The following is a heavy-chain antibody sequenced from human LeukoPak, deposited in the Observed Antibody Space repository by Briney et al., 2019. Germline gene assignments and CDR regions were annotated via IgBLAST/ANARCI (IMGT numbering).Heavy chain of an antibody. Sequence: SVKVSCKASGGTFSSYAISWVRQAPGQGLEWTGGIIPIFGTANYAQKFQGRVTITADESTSTAYMELSSLRSEDTAVYYCARAKTDSSSWYLIDYWGQGTLVTVSS. V-gene: IGHV1-69*01. CDR2: IIPIFGTA. J-gene: IGHJ4*02. D-gene: IGHD6-13*01. CDR3: ARAKTDSSSWYLIDY. CDR1: GGTFSSYA.